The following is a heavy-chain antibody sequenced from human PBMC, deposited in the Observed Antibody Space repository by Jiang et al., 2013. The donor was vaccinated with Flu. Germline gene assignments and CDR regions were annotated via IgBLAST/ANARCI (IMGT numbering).Heavy chain of an antibody. CDR3: AAAGSVWFRTFDY. D-gene: IGHD6-19*01. Sequence: LLKPSETLSLTCTVSGGSITSYYWNWIRQTPGKGLEWIADIHHSGGTNYNPSLKSRVTISVDTSKSQFSLRLRSVTAADTAVYYCAAAGSVWFRTFDYWGQGNLVTVSS. CDR1: GGSITSYY. J-gene: IGHJ4*02. V-gene: IGHV4-59*08. CDR2: IHHSGGT.